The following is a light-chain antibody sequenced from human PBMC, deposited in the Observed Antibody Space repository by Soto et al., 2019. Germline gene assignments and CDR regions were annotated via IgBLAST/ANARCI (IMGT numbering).Light chain of an antibody. J-gene: IGKJ2*01. CDR1: ESISTW. V-gene: IGKV1-5*01. CDR3: QQYNSYSGT. CDR2: EAS. Sequence: IQMSQCALTVTAAVGGGVTITCRASESISTWVAWYQQKPGKAPKLLIYEASRLENGVPSRFSGSGSGTEFTLTISSLQSDDFATYYCQQYNSYSGTFGQGPRWTS.